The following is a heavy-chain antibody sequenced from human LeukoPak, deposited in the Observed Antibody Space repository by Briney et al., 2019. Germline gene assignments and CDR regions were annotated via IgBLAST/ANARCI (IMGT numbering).Heavy chain of an antibody. CDR1: GYILTNYG. Sequence: GASVKVSCKTSGYILTNYGISWVRQAPGQGLEWMGWISSDNGNTNYAQKLQGRVTVTTDTSTNTAYLELRSLRSDDTAVYYCARDYLTTGTTAFYIWGQGTVVTVSS. CDR2: ISSDNGNT. CDR3: ARDYLTTGTTAFYI. J-gene: IGHJ3*02. D-gene: IGHD1-1*01. V-gene: IGHV1-18*01.